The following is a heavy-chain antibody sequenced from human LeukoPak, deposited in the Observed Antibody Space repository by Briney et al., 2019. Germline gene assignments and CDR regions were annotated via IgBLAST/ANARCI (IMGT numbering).Heavy chain of an antibody. CDR3: ARFGITVVRGGKYYFDY. CDR1: GGSFSGYY. CDR2: INHSGST. Sequence: SETLSLTCAVYGGSFSGYYWSWIRQPPGKGLEWIGEINHSGSTNYNPSLKSRITISVDTSKNQFSLILSSVTAADTAVYYCARFGITVVRGGKYYFDYWGQGTLVTVSS. V-gene: IGHV4-34*01. J-gene: IGHJ4*02. D-gene: IGHD3-10*01.